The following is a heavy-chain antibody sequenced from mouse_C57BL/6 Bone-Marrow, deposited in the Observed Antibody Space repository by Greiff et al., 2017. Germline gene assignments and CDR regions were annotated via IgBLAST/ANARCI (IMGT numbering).Heavy chain of an antibody. CDR1: GYTFTTYP. CDR2: FHPYNDDT. J-gene: IGHJ4*01. Sequence: VHLVESGAELVKPGASVKMSCKASGYTFTTYPIEWMKQNHGKSLEWIGNFHPYNDDTKYNEKFKGKATLTVEKSSSTVYLELSRLTSDDSAVYYCARRGYDYGYYAMDYWGQGTSVTVSS. V-gene: IGHV1-47*01. D-gene: IGHD2-4*01. CDR3: ARRGYDYGYYAMDY.